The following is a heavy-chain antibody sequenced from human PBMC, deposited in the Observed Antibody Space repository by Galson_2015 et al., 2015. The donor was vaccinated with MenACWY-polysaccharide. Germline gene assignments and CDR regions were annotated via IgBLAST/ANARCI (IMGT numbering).Heavy chain of an antibody. J-gene: IGHJ4*02. Sequence: ETLSLTCAVSGASISRSDWWTWVRQPPGKGLEWIGEISHRGTTNYNPSLRSRVTISVDKSKNQFSLKLNSVTAADTAVYYCARKFDYWGQGSLVTVPS. V-gene: IGHV4-4*02. CDR2: ISHRGTT. CDR3: ARKFDY. CDR1: GASISRSDW.